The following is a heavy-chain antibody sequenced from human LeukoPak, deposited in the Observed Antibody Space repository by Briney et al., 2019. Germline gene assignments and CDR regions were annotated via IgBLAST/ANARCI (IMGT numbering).Heavy chain of an antibody. CDR3: ARDAHSSSWYEYYYYYMDV. V-gene: IGHV1-18*01. D-gene: IGHD6-13*01. CDR2: ISGYNGNT. CDR1: GYTFSSYG. Sequence: ASVKVSCKASGYTFSSYGISWVRQAPGQGLEWMGWISGYNGNTNYAHNLLGRVTMTTDTSTNTAYMELRSLRSDDTAVYYCARDAHSSSWYEYYYYYMDVWGKGSTVTVSS. J-gene: IGHJ6*03.